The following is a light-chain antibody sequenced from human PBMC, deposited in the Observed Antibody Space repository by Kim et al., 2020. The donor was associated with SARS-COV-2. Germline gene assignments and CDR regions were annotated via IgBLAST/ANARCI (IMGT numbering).Light chain of an antibody. CDR2: AAT. CDR1: QAIRNY. Sequence: DIQMTQSPSSLSASIGDRVTITCRASQAIRNYLAWYQQRPGKVPTPLIFAATALQSGVPSRFSGSGSGTDFSLTISSLQPEDVATYYCQKHDSAPYTFGPGTKVDIK. CDR3: QKHDSAPYT. J-gene: IGKJ1*01. V-gene: IGKV1-27*01.